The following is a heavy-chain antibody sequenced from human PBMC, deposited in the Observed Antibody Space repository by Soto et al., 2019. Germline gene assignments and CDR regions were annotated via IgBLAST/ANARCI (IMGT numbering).Heavy chain of an antibody. CDR2: IIPIGGTE. CDR3: ATDYDSSGLPGP. Sequence: SVKVSCKASGGTFSSYAISGVRQAPGQGLEWMGGIIPIGGTENYAQKFQGRVTITADESTSTPYLELSSLRSEDTAVYYCATDYDSSGLPGPWGQGTLVTVYS. J-gene: IGHJ5*02. D-gene: IGHD3-22*01. V-gene: IGHV1-69*13. CDR1: GGTFSSYA.